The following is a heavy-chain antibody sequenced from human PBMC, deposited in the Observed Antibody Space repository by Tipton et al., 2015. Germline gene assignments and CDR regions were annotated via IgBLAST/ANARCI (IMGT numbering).Heavy chain of an antibody. CDR1: GFTFDTYA. J-gene: IGHJ6*02. CDR2: IHGSGDTT. Sequence: SLRLSCAASGFTFDTYAMSWVRQAPGKGLEWVSTIHGSGDTTYYADSVKGRFTISRDNSKDTLFLQMDSLRADDTAVYYCARTYSSGWYDYGMDVWGQGTTVTVSS. CDR3: ARTYSSGWYDYGMDV. D-gene: IGHD6-19*01. V-gene: IGHV3-23*01.